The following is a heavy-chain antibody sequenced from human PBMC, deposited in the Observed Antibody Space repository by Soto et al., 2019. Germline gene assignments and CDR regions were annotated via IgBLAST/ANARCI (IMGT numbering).Heavy chain of an antibody. CDR1: GESVASNNAA. CDR3: ARSSSSGNAFYYYGVDV. Sequence: SQTLSLTCAISGESVASNNAAWNWIRQSPSRGLEWLGRTYYRSKWYSDYAVSMKGRLNINPDTSRNQFSLQLNSVTPEDTAVYFCARSSSSGNAFYYYGVDVWGQGTTVTVSS. D-gene: IGHD3-10*01. CDR2: TYYRSKWYS. V-gene: IGHV6-1*01. J-gene: IGHJ6*02.